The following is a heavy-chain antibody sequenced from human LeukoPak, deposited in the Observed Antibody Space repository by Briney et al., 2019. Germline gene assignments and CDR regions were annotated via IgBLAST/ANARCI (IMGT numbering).Heavy chain of an antibody. V-gene: IGHV1-46*01. J-gene: IGHJ4*02. CDR2: INPSAGST. CDR1: GYTFTSYY. Sequence: ASVKVSCKASGYTFTSYYLHWVRQAPGQGLEWMGIINPSAGSTSYAQKFQGRVTLTRDMSTSTVYMEVSSLRSDDTAMYYRARARTRNFFDLWGQGTLVTVSS. CDR3: ARARTRNFFDL. D-gene: IGHD5-24*01.